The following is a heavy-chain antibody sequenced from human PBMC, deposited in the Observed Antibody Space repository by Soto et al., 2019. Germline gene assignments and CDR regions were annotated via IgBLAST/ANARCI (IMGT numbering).Heavy chain of an antibody. CDR2: ISYDGSNK. D-gene: IGHD4-17*01. CDR3: AKDFTTVTTWGYYYYYGMDV. J-gene: IGHJ6*02. Sequence: GGSLRHSCAASGFTFSSYGMHWVRQAPGKGLEWVAVISYDGSNKYYADSVKGRFTISRDNSKNTLYLQMNSLRAEDTAVYYCAKDFTTVTTWGYYYYYGMDVWGQGTTVTVSS. V-gene: IGHV3-30*18. CDR1: GFTFSSYG.